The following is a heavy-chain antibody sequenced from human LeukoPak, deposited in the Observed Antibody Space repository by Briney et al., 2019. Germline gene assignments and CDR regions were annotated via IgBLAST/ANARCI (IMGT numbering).Heavy chain of an antibody. CDR2: ISSNGGST. J-gene: IGHJ6*03. Sequence: GSLRLSCAASGFTFSSYAMHWVRQAPGKGLEYVSAISSNGGSTYYAISVKGRFTISRDNSKNTLYLKMGSLRAEDMAVYYCARQTMVRVNVWYYYMDVWGKGTTVTVSS. D-gene: IGHD3-10*01. CDR3: ARQTMVRVNVWYYYMDV. CDR1: GFTFSSYA. V-gene: IGHV3-64*01.